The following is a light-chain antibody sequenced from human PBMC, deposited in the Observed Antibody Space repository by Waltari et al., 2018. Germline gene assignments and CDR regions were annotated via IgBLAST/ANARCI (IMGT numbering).Light chain of an antibody. CDR3: QQYGSTLIT. CDR1: QSVGSSY. CDR2: AAS. Sequence: EIVLTQSPGTLSLSPGERVTLSCRASQSVGSSYLAWYQQKPGQAPRLLIYAASSRATGIPDRFSGRGSVTGFTLTISRLEPEDSAVYYCQQYGSTLITFGQGTRLEIK. V-gene: IGKV3-20*01. J-gene: IGKJ5*01.